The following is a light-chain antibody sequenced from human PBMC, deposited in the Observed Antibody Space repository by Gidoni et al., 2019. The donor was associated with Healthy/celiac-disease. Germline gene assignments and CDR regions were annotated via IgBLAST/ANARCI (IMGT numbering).Light chain of an antibody. Sequence: QSVPTQPPSPYGTPGQRVTISCSGSSSHIGSNSVYWYQQPPGTAPKLLICSNNQRPSGVPYRFSGSKSGTSASLAISGLRSEDEADYYCAAWDDSLSGRVFGGGTKLTVL. V-gene: IGLV1-47*02. CDR3: AAWDDSLSGRV. CDR2: SNN. J-gene: IGLJ3*02. CDR1: SSHIGSNS.